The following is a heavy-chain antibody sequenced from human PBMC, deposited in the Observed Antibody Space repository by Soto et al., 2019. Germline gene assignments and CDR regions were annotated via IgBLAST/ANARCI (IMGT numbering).Heavy chain of an antibody. D-gene: IGHD3-9*01. J-gene: IGHJ5*02. CDR2: IYDTGST. Sequence: PSETLSLTCSVSGSAITTYYWSWLRPSPGKGLEWIGHIYDTGSTSYNPSLKSRVTISVDTSKKQFSLRLSAVTAADTAVYYCARCPIDHNWFDPWGQGTLVTVS. CDR1: GSAITTYY. CDR3: ARCPIDHNWFDP. V-gene: IGHV4-59*01.